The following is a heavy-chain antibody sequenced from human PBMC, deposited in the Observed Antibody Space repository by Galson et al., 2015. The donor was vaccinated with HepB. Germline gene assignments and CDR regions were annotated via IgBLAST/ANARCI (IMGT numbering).Heavy chain of an antibody. V-gene: IGHV3-11*01. Sequence: SLRLSCAASGFTFSDYYMSWIRQAPGKGLEWISYITSSGNTIYYADSVKGRFTISRDNARNSLYLQMNRLRAEDTAVYYCARDARWFDPWGQGTLVTVSS. CDR1: GFTFSDYY. J-gene: IGHJ5*02. CDR2: ITSSGNTI. CDR3: ARDARWFDP.